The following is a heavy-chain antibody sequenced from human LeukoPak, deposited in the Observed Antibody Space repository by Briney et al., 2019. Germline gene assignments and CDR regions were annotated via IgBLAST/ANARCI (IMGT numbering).Heavy chain of an antibody. V-gene: IGHV1-69*10. CDR3: ARDGQSGDGYNPFDY. CDR2: INPSGGST. J-gene: IGHJ4*02. D-gene: IGHD5-24*01. Sequence: SVKVSCKASGGTFSSYAISWVRQAPGQGLEWMGLINPSGGSTSYAQKFQGRVTITADKSTSTAYMELSSLRSEDTAVYYCARDGQSGDGYNPFDYWGQGTLVTVSS. CDR1: GGTFSSYA.